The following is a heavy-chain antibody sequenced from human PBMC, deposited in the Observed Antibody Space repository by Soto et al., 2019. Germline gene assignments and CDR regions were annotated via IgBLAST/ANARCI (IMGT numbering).Heavy chain of an antibody. J-gene: IGHJ4*02. Sequence: QVTLKEAGPVLVKPTETLTLTCTVSGFSLNTDGMGVSWIRQPPGKALEWLAQIFSSDDKSYSASLKSRPSISKDSCGSQVVLSVTNMDPVDTATYYCARIRGYDSLVPVDYWGQGMLVTVSS. V-gene: IGHV2-26*01. CDR2: IFSSDDK. CDR1: GFSLNTDGMG. D-gene: IGHD5-12*01. CDR3: ARIRGYDSLVPVDY.